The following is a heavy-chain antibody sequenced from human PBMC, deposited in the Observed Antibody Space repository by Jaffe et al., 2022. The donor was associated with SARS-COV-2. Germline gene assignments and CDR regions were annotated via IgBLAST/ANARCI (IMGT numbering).Heavy chain of an antibody. CDR3: AKGDKNTGWFN. V-gene: IGHV3-23*01. D-gene: IGHD6-19*01. CDR1: GFTFNSHA. Sequence: EEQLLESGGGLVQPGGSLRLSCVASGFTFNSHAMSWVRQAPGKGLEWVSVINPGGSGTNYADSVKGRFTISRDNSQNTLDLQMNSLGAADTAVYYCAKGDKNTGWFNWGQGTLVTVSS. CDR2: INPGGSGT. J-gene: IGHJ4*02.